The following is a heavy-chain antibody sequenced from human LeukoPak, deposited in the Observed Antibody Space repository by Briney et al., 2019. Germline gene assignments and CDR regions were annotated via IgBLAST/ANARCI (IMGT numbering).Heavy chain of an antibody. J-gene: IGHJ6*02. V-gene: IGHV1-69*13. CDR2: IIPIFGTA. CDR1: GGTFSSYA. Sequence: GASVKVSCKASGGTFSSYAISWVRQAPGQGLEWMGGIIPIFGTANYAQKFQGRVTITADESTSTAYMELSSLGSEDTAVYYCASAVPGGDIVVVPAAYYYYGMDVWGQGTTVTVSS. D-gene: IGHD2-2*01. CDR3: ASAVPGGDIVVVPAAYYYYGMDV.